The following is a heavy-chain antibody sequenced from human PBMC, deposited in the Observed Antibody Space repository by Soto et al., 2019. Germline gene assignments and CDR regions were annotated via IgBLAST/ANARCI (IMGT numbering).Heavy chain of an antibody. J-gene: IGHJ4*02. V-gene: IGHV3-23*01. D-gene: IGHD6-13*01. CDR1: GFRFSAYA. CDR2: IKNDGDAT. Sequence: VLLLESGGGFVQPGGSLTLSCAAPGFRFSAYAMTWVRQAPGKGLEWVSNIKNDGDATYYADSVKGRFTISRDNSMNMLFLQMNSLRAQDTAVYYCAAGNPPRDYWGQGTLVTVSP. CDR3: AAGNPPRDY.